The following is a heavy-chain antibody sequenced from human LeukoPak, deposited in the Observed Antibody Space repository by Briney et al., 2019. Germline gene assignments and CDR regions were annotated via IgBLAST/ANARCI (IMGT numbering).Heavy chain of an antibody. V-gene: IGHV4-30-2*01. J-gene: IGHJ4*02. D-gene: IGHD6-6*01. CDR3: ARDTGSSAGGLAY. Sequence: SETLSLTCTVSGGSISSGGYYWSWSRQPPGKGLEWIGYIYHSGSTYYNPSLKSRVTISVDRSKNQFSLKLSSVTAADTAVYYWARDTGSSAGGLAYWGQGTLVTVSS. CDR1: GGSISSGGYY. CDR2: IYHSGST.